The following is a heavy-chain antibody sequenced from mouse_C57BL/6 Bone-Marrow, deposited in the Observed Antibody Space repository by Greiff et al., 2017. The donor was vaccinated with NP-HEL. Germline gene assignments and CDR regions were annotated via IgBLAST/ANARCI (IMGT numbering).Heavy chain of an antibody. J-gene: IGHJ2*01. V-gene: IGHV1-26*01. CDR1: GYTFTDYY. CDR3: ARGRVYVDY. D-gene: IGHD2-3*01. CDR2: INPNNGGT. Sequence: EVQLQQSGPELVKPGASVKISCKASGYTFTDYYMNWVKQSHGKSLEWIGDINPNNGGTSYNQKFKGKATLTVDKSSSTAYMELRSLTSEDSAVYYCARGRVYVDYWGQGTTLTVSS.